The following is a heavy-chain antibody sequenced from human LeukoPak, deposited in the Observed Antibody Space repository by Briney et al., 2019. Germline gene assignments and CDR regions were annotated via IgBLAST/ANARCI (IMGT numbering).Heavy chain of an antibody. Sequence: PGGSLRLSCAASGFTFPTFWMAWVRQAPGKGLEWGAKIKEDGSEKDYVDSVKGRFTIYRDNAKNSLHLQMNYLRAEDTAVYYCARMQMDTGYRPFDIWGQGTMVAVSS. V-gene: IGHV3-7*01. CDR2: IKEDGSEK. CDR3: ARMQMDTGYRPFDI. J-gene: IGHJ3*02. CDR1: GFTFPTFW. D-gene: IGHD5-24*01.